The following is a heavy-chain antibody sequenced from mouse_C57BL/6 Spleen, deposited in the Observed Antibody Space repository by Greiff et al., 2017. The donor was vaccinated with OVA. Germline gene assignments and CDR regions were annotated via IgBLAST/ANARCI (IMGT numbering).Heavy chain of an antibody. CDR1: GYTFTSYW. D-gene: IGHD1-1*01. CDR3: ARDSLSYGSSYWFAY. J-gene: IGHJ3*01. V-gene: IGHV1-59*01. CDR2: IDPSDSYT. Sequence: VQLQQPGAELVRPGTSVKLSCKASGYTFTSYWMHWVKQRPGQGLEWIGVIDPSDSYTNYNQKFKGKATLTVDTSSSTAYMQLSSLTSEDSAVYYCARDSLSYGSSYWFAYWGQGTLVTVSA.